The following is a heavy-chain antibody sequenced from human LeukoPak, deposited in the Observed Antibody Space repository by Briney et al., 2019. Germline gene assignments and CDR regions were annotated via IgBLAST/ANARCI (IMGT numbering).Heavy chain of an antibody. CDR2: ISGSGGST. J-gene: IGHJ4*02. V-gene: IGHV3-23*01. D-gene: IGHD2-21*02. CDR3: AKDRSWAYCGGDCARGSMGFDY. CDR1: GFTFSTYA. Sequence: GGSLRLSCAASGFTFSTYAMSWVRQAPGKGLEWVSTISGSGGSTYYADSVKGRFTISRDNSKNTLYLQMNSLRAEDTAVYYCAKDRSWAYCGGDCARGSMGFDYWGQGTLVTVSS.